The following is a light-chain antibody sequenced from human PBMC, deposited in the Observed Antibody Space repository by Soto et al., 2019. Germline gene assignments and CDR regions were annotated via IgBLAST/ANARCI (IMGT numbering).Light chain of an antibody. V-gene: IGKV3-20*01. CDR1: QSVSSNY. J-gene: IGKJ1*01. Sequence: EIVLTQSPGTLSLSPGERATFSCRAIQSVSSNYSAWYQQKPGQAPRLLIYGAFKRATGIPDRFSGSGSGTDFTLTISRMEPEDFAVYCCQQYGSSPRTFGQGTKVDIK. CDR2: GAF. CDR3: QQYGSSPRT.